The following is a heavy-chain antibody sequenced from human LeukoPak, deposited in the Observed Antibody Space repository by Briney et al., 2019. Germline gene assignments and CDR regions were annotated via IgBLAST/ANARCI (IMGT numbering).Heavy chain of an antibody. CDR1: GYSFTSYW. Sequence: GASLQISCKGSGYSFTSYWIGWVRQMPGKGLEWMGIIYPGDSDTRYSPSFQGQVTISADKSSSTAYPQWSRLKASDTAMYYRARLAFCTNAVCFSNYFYSMDVWGRGTTVTVSS. V-gene: IGHV5-51*01. D-gene: IGHD2-8*01. CDR3: ARLAFCTNAVCFSNYFYSMDV. J-gene: IGHJ6*03. CDR2: IYPGDSDT.